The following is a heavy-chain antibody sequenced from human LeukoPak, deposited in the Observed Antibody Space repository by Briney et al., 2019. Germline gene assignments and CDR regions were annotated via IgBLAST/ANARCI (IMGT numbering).Heavy chain of an antibody. CDR1: GFTFSSYS. J-gene: IGHJ4*02. D-gene: IGHD3-3*01. V-gene: IGHV3-21*01. CDR2: ISSSSSYI. CDR3: ARDLQSIFGVVSGFDY. Sequence: GGSLRLSCAASGFTFSSYSMNWVRQAPGKGLEWGSSISSSSSYIYYADSVKGRFTISRDNAKNSLYLQMNSLRAEDTAVYYCARDLQSIFGVVSGFDYWGQGTLVTVSS.